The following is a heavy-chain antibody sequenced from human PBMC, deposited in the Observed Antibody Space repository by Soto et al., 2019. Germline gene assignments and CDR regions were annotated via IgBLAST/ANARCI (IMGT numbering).Heavy chain of an antibody. J-gene: IGHJ6*02. CDR3: AREGFDGDYYYYYGMDV. D-gene: IGHD4-17*01. CDR2: IYYSGST. CDR1: GGSISSYC. V-gene: IGHV4-59*01. Sequence: QVQLQESGPGLVKPSETLSLTCTVSGGSISSYCWSWIRQPPGKGLEWIGYIYYSGSTNYNPSLKSRLTISINTSKNQFSLKLSSVTAADTGVYYCAREGFDGDYYYYYGMDVWGQGTTVTVSS.